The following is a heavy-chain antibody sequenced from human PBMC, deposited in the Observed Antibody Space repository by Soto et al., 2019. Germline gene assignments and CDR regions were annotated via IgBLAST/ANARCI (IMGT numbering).Heavy chain of an antibody. CDR2: INHSGST. V-gene: IGHV4-34*01. CDR1: GGSFSGYY. J-gene: IGHJ5*02. CDR3: ARGRIAVAGNAQHNWFDP. Sequence: QVQLQQWGAGLLKPSETLSLTCAVYGGSFSGYYWSWIRQPPGKGLEWIGEINHSGSTNYNQSLKSRVTIPVDTAKNQCSLKLSSVTAADTAVYYCARGRIAVAGNAQHNWFDPWGQGTLVTVSS. D-gene: IGHD6-19*01.